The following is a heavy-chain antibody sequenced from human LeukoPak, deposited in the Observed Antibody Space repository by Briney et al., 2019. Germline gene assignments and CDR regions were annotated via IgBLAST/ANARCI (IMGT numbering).Heavy chain of an antibody. CDR2: INPNSGGT. CDR1: GGTFSSYA. J-gene: IGHJ3*02. D-gene: IGHD3-10*01. V-gene: IGHV1-2*02. Sequence: GASVKVSCKASGGTFSSYAISWVRQAPGQGLEWMGWINPNSGGTNYAQKFQGRVTMTRDTSISTAYMELSRLRSDDTAVYYCARDIRSTSYGSGSRDAFDIWGQGTMVTVSS. CDR3: ARDIRSTSYGSGSRDAFDI.